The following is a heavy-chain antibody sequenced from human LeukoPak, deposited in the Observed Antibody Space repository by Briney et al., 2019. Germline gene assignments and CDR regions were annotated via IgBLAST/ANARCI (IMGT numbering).Heavy chain of an antibody. D-gene: IGHD4-17*01. Sequence: SQTLSLTCTVSDGSISSGNYYWSWIRQPAGKGLEWIGRIYTSGSTNYNPSLKGRVTISVDTSKNQFSLKLSSVTAADTAVYYCAREDYGEQNFDYWGQGTLVTVSS. V-gene: IGHV4-61*02. CDR1: DGSISSGNYY. CDR3: AREDYGEQNFDY. CDR2: IYTSGST. J-gene: IGHJ4*02.